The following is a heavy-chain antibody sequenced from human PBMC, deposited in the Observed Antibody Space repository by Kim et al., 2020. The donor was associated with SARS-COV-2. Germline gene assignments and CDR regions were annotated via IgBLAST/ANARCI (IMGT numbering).Heavy chain of an antibody. CDR1: GFTFSSYE. V-gene: IGHV3-48*03. J-gene: IGHJ4*02. Sequence: GGSLRLSCEASGFTFSSYEMNWVRQAPGKGLEWVSYISSSGSTIYYADSVKGRFTISRDNAKNSLYLQMNSLRAEDTAVYYCAGGGSGSPLDYWGQGTLVTVSS. CDR3: AGGGSGSPLDY. D-gene: IGHD3-10*01. CDR2: ISSSGSTI.